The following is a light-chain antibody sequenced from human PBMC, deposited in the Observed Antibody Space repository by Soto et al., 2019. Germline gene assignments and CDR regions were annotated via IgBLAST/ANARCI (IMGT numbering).Light chain of an antibody. V-gene: IGKV3-20*01. CDR2: GAS. Sequence: EVVLTQSAGTRSLSPGERATLSCRASQSVSSSYLAWYQQKPGQAPRLLIYGASSRATGIPDRFSGSGSGTDFTLTISRLEPEDFAVYYCQQYGSPWTFGQGTKADIK. CDR1: QSVSSSY. J-gene: IGKJ1*01. CDR3: QQYGSPWT.